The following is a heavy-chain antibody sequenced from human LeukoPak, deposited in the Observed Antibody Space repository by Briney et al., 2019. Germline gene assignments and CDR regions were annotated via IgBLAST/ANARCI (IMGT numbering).Heavy chain of an antibody. CDR3: ARGFSGDPNVFDL. Sequence: SETLSLTCTVSGGSISRSSYYWGWIRQTPGKGPEWIGSIYYGGSTYYNPSLKSRVTISVDTSKNQFSLKLSSVTAADTALYICARGFSGDPNVFDLWGQGTVVTVSS. J-gene: IGHJ3*01. CDR2: IYYGGST. CDR1: GGSISRSSYY. V-gene: IGHV4-39*01. D-gene: IGHD2-21*01.